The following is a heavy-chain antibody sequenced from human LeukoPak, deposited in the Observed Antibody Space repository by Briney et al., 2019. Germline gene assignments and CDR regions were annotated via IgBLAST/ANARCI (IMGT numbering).Heavy chain of an antibody. CDR1: GGSISSSSYY. CDR2: IYYSGST. J-gene: IGHJ4*02. V-gene: IGHV4-39*01. Sequence: SDTLSLTCTLSGGSISSSSYYWGWIRQPPGKGLEWIGSIYYSGSTYYNPSLKSRVTISVDTSKNQFSLKLSSVTAADTAVYYCASSDYDFWSGYSAMIWGQGTLVTVSS. D-gene: IGHD3-3*01. CDR3: ASSDYDFWSGYSAMI.